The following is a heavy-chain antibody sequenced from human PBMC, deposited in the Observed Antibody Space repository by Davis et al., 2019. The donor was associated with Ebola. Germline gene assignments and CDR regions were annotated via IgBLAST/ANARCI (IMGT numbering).Heavy chain of an antibody. D-gene: IGHD2-21*02. CDR2: IYYTGIT. CDR3: ATSLTSSLWFDP. V-gene: IGHV4-31*03. J-gene: IGHJ5*02. Sequence: PSETLSLTCTVSGGSLRSGGYYWNWIRQHPGRGLEWIGYIYYTGITYYNPPLKNRVTMSVDTSQNQISLKLNSVTAADTAVYYCATSLTSSLWFDPWGQGAQVTVSS. CDR1: GGSLRSGGYY.